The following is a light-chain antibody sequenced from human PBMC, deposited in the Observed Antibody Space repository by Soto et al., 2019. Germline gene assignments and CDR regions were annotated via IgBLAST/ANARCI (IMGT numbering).Light chain of an antibody. J-gene: IGLJ2*01. CDR1: SGSVSTNYN. Sequence: QTVVTQEPSFSVSPGGTVTLTCGLSSGSVSTNYNPSWYQQTPGQAPRTLIYSTNTRSSGVPDRFSGSILANKAALTITGAQADDESDYYCVLYMGSGIVVFGGGTKVTVL. CDR3: VLYMGSGIVV. CDR2: STN. V-gene: IGLV8-61*01.